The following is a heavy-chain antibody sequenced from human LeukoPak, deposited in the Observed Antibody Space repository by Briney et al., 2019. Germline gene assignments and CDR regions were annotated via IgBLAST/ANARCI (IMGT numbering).Heavy chain of an antibody. CDR2: INPNSGGT. V-gene: IGHV1-2*04. CDR3: ARALDYGGNSDFDY. J-gene: IGHJ4*02. CDR1: GYSFNTYY. Sequence: GASVKVSCKASGYSFNTYYMNWVRQAPGQGLEWMGWINPNSGGTNYAQKFQGWVTMTRDTSISTAYMELSRLRSDDTAVYYCARALDYGGNSDFDYWGQGTLVTVSS. D-gene: IGHD4-23*01.